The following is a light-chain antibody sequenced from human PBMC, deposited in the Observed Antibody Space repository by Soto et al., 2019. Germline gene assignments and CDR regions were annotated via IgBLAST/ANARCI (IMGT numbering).Light chain of an antibody. Sequence: QSVLTQPPSASGTPGQRVTISCSGSSCNIGSYYIYWYQQLPGTAPKLLIYRNNQRPSGVPDRFSGSKSGTSASLSISGLWSEDEADYYCAAWDDSLSGHVVFGGGTKVTVL. V-gene: IGLV1-47*03. CDR1: SCNIGSYY. CDR3: AAWDDSLSGHVV. CDR2: RNN. J-gene: IGLJ2*01.